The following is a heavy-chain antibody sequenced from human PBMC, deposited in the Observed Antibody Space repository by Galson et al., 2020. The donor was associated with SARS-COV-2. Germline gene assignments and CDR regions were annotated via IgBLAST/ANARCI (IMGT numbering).Heavy chain of an antibody. CDR1: GFIFNNFG. V-gene: IGHV3-33*01. Sequence: GGSLSLSCAASGFIFNNFGMHWVRQAPGRGLEWVADIWYDGSKKFYADSVKGRFTISRDNSKNTLYLQMNSLRVEDTALYYCARGVYCSGTGCYSYFQHWGQGTLVTVSS. CDR2: IWYDGSKK. J-gene: IGHJ1*01. D-gene: IGHD2-2*01. CDR3: ARGVYCSGTGCYSYFQH.